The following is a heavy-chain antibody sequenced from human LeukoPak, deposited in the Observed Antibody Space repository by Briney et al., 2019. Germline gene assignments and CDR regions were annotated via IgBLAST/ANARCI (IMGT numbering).Heavy chain of an antibody. Sequence: SETLSLTCAVYGGSFSGYYWSWIRQPPGKGLEWIGEINHSGSTNYNPSLKSRVTISVDTSKNQFSLKLSSVTAADTAVYYCARVAYYDFWSGYLKTPGWFDPWGQGTLVTVSS. CDR2: INHSGST. D-gene: IGHD3-3*01. J-gene: IGHJ5*02. CDR3: ARVAYYDFWSGYLKTPGWFDP. CDR1: GGSFSGYY. V-gene: IGHV4-34*01.